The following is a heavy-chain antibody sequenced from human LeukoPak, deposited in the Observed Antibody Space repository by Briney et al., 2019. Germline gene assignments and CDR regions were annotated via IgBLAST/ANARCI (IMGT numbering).Heavy chain of an antibody. CDR1: GGSISSSSYY. CDR2: IYYSGST. CDR3: ARHLFIADVDAFDI. V-gene: IGHV4-39*07. J-gene: IGHJ3*02. D-gene: IGHD6-13*01. Sequence: SETLSLTCTVSGGSISSSSYYWGWIRQPPGKGLEWIGSIYYSGSTYYNPSLKSRVAISRDTSKNQFSLRLTSVTAADTAMYYCARHLFIADVDAFDIWGQGTMVTVSS.